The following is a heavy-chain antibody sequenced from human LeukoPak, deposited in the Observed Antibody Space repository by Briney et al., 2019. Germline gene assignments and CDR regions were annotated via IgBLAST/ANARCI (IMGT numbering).Heavy chain of an antibody. CDR3: ARDRSEYRLLHDYYYYYMDV. D-gene: IGHD2-2*01. Sequence: PGGSLRLSCAASGFTVSSNYMSWVRQAPGKGLEWVSVIYSGGSTYYADSVKGRFTISRDNSKNTLYLQMNSLRAEDTAVYYCARDRSEYRLLHDYYYYYMDVWGKGTTVTVSS. V-gene: IGHV3-53*01. CDR1: GFTVSSNY. CDR2: IYSGGST. J-gene: IGHJ6*03.